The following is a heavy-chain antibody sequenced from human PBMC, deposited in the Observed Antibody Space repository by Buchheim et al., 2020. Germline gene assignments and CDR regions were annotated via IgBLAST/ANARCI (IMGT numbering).Heavy chain of an antibody. D-gene: IGHD2-21*01. CDR2: FNYDGRT. CDR1: DGSFSSFY. J-gene: IGHJ6*02. V-gene: IGHV4-34*01. CDR3: ARGTGQIVYFYGMDV. Sequence: QVLLQQGGARLLKPSETLSLTCDVSDGSFSSFYWTWIRQPPGKGLEWIGEFNYDGRTNYSPSLKSRVIISVARSRNQFSLNLRSVTAADTGVYYCARGTGQIVYFYGMDVWGQGT.